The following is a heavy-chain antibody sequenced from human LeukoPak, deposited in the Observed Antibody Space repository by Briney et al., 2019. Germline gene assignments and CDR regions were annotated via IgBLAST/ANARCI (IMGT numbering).Heavy chain of an antibody. CDR1: GYSFASYA. D-gene: IGHD1-26*01. CDR2: ISLYNPKT. CDR3: ARGAESWELFTLFDY. V-gene: IGHV1-18*01. Sequence: GASVKVSCKASGYSFASYAITWVRQAPGQGLDWMGWISLYNPKTNYAQKFQGRVTMTTDRSTSTAYLELMSLTSDDTAVYYCARGAESWELFTLFDYWGQGTLVTVSS. J-gene: IGHJ4*02.